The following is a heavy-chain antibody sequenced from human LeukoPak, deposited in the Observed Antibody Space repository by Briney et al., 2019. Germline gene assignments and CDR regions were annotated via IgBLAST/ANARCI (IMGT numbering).Heavy chain of an antibody. J-gene: IGHJ4*02. D-gene: IGHD1/OR15-1a*01. V-gene: IGHV4-38-2*02. CDR2: IYHSGST. CDR1: GGSISSGYY. Sequence: KTSETLSLTCTVSGGSISSGYYWGWIRQPPGKGLEWIGSIYHSGSTYYNPSLKSRVTISVDTSKNQFSLKLSSVTAADTAVYYCARRASNWNTEPPFDYWGQGTLVTVSS. CDR3: ARRASNWNTEPPFDY.